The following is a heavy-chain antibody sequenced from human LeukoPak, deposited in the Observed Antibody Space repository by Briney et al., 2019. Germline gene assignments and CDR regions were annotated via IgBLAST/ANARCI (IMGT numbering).Heavy chain of an antibody. CDR3: AREAAWGNWYFDL. Sequence: GRSLRLSCAASGFTFSRHGMHWVRQAPGKGLEWVAVVGDTGRAKYYADSVEGRFTASRDNSKNTLYLEMNSLRYDDTALYYCAREAAWGNWYFDLWGRGTLVTVSS. CDR1: GFTFSRHG. J-gene: IGHJ2*01. CDR2: VGDTGRAK. V-gene: IGHV3-30*03. D-gene: IGHD3-16*01.